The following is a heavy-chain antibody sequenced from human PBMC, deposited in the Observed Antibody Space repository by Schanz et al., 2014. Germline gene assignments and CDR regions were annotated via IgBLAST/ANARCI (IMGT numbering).Heavy chain of an antibody. D-gene: IGHD2-15*01. J-gene: IGHJ5*01. V-gene: IGHV3-48*01. CDR2: VSRSTPDI. Sequence: GQLVESGGGVVQPGKSLRLSCAASGFSFSSYAMNWVRQAPGKGLEWVSYVSRSTPDIYYADSVKGRFTMSRDNAKNSLYLQMNSLRAEDTAVYYCARHHSVRGVSCLISFDSWGQGTLVNGSS. CDR1: GFSFSSYA. CDR3: ARHHSVRGVSCLISFDS.